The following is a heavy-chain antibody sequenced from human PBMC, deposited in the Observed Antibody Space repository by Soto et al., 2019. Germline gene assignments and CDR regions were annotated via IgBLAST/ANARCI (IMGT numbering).Heavy chain of an antibody. CDR3: AKDWDIVVVTAIRYGMDV. V-gene: IGHV3-30*18. Sequence: QVQLVESGGGVVQPGRSLRLSCAASGFTFSSYGMHWVRQAPGKGLEWVAVISYDGSNKYYADSVKGRFTISRDNSKKTLYLQMNSLRAEDTALYYCAKDWDIVVVTAIRYGMDVWGQGTTVTVSS. CDR2: ISYDGSNK. D-gene: IGHD2-21*02. CDR1: GFTFSSYG. J-gene: IGHJ6*02.